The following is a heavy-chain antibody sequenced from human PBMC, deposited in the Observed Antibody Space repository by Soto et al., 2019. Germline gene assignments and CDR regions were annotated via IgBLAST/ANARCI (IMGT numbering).Heavy chain of an antibody. J-gene: IGHJ5*02. CDR3: ARVPDR. D-gene: IGHD2-2*01. CDR2: MHHSGSI. Sequence: PSETLSLTCSVSGDSISNNKWWSWVRQPPGKGLEWIGEMHHSGSIHYNASLKSRATISVDKSRNQFSLQLTSVTAADTTVYYCARVPDRWGQGTLVTVSS. V-gene: IGHV4-4*02. CDR1: GDSISNNKW.